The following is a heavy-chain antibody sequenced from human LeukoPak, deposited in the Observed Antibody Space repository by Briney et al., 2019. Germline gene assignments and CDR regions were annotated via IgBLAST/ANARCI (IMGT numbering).Heavy chain of an antibody. V-gene: IGHV3-21*01. Sequence: GGSLRPSCAASGFTFSSYSMNWVRQAPGKGLEWVSSISSSSSYIYYADSVKGRFTISRDNAKNSLYLQMNSLRAEDTAVYYCARDRCGGDCYPYYFDYWGQGTLVTVSS. CDR3: ARDRCGGDCYPYYFDY. CDR2: ISSSSSYI. D-gene: IGHD2-21*02. J-gene: IGHJ4*02. CDR1: GFTFSSYS.